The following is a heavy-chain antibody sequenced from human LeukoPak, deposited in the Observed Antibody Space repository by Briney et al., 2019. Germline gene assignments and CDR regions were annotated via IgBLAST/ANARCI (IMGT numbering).Heavy chain of an antibody. D-gene: IGHD3-10*01. Sequence: GGSLRLSCAASGFTFSSYWMHWVRQAPGKGLVWVSRINSDGSTTSYADSVKGRFTISRDNAKNTLYLQMNSLRAEDTAVYYCAKTYYGSGSYLGFDYWGQGTLVTVSS. CDR1: GFTFSSYW. CDR3: AKTYYGSGSYLGFDY. CDR2: INSDGSTT. V-gene: IGHV3-74*01. J-gene: IGHJ4*02.